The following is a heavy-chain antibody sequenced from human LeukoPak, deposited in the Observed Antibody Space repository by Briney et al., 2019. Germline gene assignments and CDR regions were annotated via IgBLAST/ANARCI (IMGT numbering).Heavy chain of an antibody. D-gene: IGHD5-18*01. CDR1: GFTFNNYA. V-gene: IGHV3-23*01. CDR2: ISGSGTHT. CDR3: VKDGRYTFGLDAFEI. Sequence: PGGSLRLSCAASGFTFNNYAMSWVRQAPGQGLEWLSTISGSGTHTYYADSMQGRITVSRDNSKNTQTLQMNSLRAEDTGVYYCVKDGRYTFGLDAFEIWGQGTMVTVSS. J-gene: IGHJ3*02.